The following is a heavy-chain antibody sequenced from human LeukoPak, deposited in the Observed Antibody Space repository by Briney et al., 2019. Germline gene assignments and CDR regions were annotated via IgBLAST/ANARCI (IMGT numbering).Heavy chain of an antibody. CDR3: ARGSELARFDY. CDR2: IIPILGIA. Sequence: SVKVSCKASGGTFSSYTISWVRQAPGQGREWMGRIIPILGIANYAQKFQGRVTITADKSTSTAYMELSSLRSEATAVYYCARGSELARFDYWGQGTLVTVSS. CDR1: GGTFSSYT. D-gene: IGHD1-26*01. J-gene: IGHJ4*02. V-gene: IGHV1-69*02.